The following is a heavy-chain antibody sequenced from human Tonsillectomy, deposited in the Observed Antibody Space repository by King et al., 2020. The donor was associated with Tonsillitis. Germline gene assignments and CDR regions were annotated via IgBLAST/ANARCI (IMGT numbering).Heavy chain of an antibody. Sequence: VQLVESGAEVKKPGESLKISCKGSGYSFTRYWIVWVRQMPGKGLEWMGIIYPGDSETRYSPSFQGQVTLSADKSISTAFLQWSRLKASDSAIYYCARYDSTGAGAFDIWGQGTMVTVSS. V-gene: IGHV5-51*01. CDR1: GYSFTRYW. J-gene: IGHJ3*02. D-gene: IGHD3-22*01. CDR2: IYPGDSET. CDR3: ARYDSTGAGAFDI.